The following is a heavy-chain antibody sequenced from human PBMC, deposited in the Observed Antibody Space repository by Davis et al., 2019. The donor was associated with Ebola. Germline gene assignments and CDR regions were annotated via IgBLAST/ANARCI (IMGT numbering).Heavy chain of an antibody. Sequence: AASVKVSCKASGFTFTSSAMQWVRQARGQRLEWIGSIVVGSVNTNYAQKFQGRATITRDMSTSTSYLDLSNLTFEDTAVYFCAASAGTVGKFDYWGQGTLVTVSS. CDR3: AASAGTVGKFDY. D-gene: IGHD1-14*01. CDR2: IVVGSVNT. J-gene: IGHJ4*01. V-gene: IGHV1-58*02. CDR1: GFTFTSSA.